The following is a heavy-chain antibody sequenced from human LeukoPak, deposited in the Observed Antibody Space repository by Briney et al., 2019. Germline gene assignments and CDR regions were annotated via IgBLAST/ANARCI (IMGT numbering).Heavy chain of an antibody. CDR3: ARVRYSDSSVLTRKRSYYFDY. CDR1: GGYISSYY. CDR2: ISTSGST. Sequence: SETLSLTCSVSGGYISSYYWSWIRQPAGKGLESIGHISTSGSTNYIPSLKSRVTMSVDTSKNQFSLKLSSVTAADTAVYYCARVRYSDSSVLTRKRSYYFDYWGQGTLVTVSS. V-gene: IGHV4-4*07. J-gene: IGHJ4*02. D-gene: IGHD3-22*01.